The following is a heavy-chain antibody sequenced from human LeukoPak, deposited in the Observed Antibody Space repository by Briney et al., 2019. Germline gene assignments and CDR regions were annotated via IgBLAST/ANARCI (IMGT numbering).Heavy chain of an antibody. J-gene: IGHJ6*03. D-gene: IGHD2/OR15-2a*01. CDR3: ARDVFFGSGLMDV. CDR1: GFTFRSFA. CDR2: ISGSSNTI. V-gene: IGHV3-48*02. Sequence: PGGSLRLSCAASGFTFRSFAMNWVRQAPGKGLEWVSYISGSSNTIYYADSVKGRFTISRDNAKNSLYLQMNSLRDEDTAVYYCARDVFFGSGLMDVWGRGTTVTVSS.